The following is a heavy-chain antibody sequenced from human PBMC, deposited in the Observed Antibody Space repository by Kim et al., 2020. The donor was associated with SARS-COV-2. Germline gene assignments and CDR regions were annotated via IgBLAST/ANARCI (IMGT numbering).Heavy chain of an antibody. CDR2: LYSDGNT. J-gene: IGHJ6*02. Sequence: GGSLRLSCAASGFIVSDNYMSWARQAPGKGLEWVSVLYSDGNTYYADSVEGRFTISRDNSKNTLYIQMNSLRAEDTAVYYCARDTRYYAMDVWGQGTTVTVSS. CDR1: GFIVSDNY. V-gene: IGHV3-53*01. CDR3: ARDTRYYAMDV.